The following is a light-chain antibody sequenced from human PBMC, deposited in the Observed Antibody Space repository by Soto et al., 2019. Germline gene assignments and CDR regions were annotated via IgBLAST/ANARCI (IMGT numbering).Light chain of an antibody. CDR3: QQTYGTPWT. CDR1: QGISRY. J-gene: IGKJ1*01. Sequence: DIQFTHSPSFLSASVLYRVTITCRASQGISRYLAWYQQKPGKAPKLLIYAASSLEGGVPSRFGGSGSGTDFTLTISSLQPEDFATYYCQQTYGTPWTFGQGTKVDI. CDR2: AAS. V-gene: IGKV1-39*01.